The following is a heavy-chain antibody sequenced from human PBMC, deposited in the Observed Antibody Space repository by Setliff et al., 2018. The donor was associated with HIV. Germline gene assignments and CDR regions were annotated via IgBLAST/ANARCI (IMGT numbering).Heavy chain of an antibody. CDR2: INPSGGST. D-gene: IGHD6-19*01. Sequence: ASVKVSCKASGYTFTSYYMHWVRQAPGQGLEWMGIINPSGGSTSYAQKFQGRVTMTRDTSTSTVYMELSSLRSEDTAVYYCARDRGDRGLVRNYFDYWGQGTLVTVSS. CDR1: GYTFTSYY. J-gene: IGHJ4*02. CDR3: ARDRGDRGLVRNYFDY. V-gene: IGHV1-46*01.